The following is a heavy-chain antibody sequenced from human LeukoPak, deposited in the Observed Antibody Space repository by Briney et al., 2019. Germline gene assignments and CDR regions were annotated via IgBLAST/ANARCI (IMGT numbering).Heavy chain of an antibody. CDR2: INHSGST. J-gene: IGHJ4*02. CDR3: ALLPLPSGWYY. CDR1: GGSFSGYY. V-gene: IGHV4-34*01. D-gene: IGHD6-19*01. Sequence: SSETLSLTCAVYGGSFSGYYWSWIRQPPGKGLEWIGEINHSGSTNYNPSLKSRVTISVDTSKNQFSLKLSSVTAADTAVYYRALLPLPSGWYYWGQGTLVTVSS.